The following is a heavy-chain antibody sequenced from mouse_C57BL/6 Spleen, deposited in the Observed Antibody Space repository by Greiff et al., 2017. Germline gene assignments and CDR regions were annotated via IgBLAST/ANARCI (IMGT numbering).Heavy chain of an antibody. CDR3: ARGGTAQASAY. D-gene: IGHD3-2*02. V-gene: IGHV3-6*01. J-gene: IGHJ3*01. Sequence: DVQLQESGPGLVKPSQSLSLTCSVTGYSITSGYYCNWIRRFPGNKLEWMGYISYDGRNNYNPYLKNRTSLTRDTSKNQFIMKLNSVTTEDTATNYCARGGTAQASAYWGQGTLVTVAA. CDR1: GYSITSGYY. CDR2: ISYDGRN.